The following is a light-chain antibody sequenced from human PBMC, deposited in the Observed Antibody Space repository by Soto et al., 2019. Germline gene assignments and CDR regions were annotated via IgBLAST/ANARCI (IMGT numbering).Light chain of an antibody. CDR1: QIITTY. J-gene: IGKJ1*01. CDR3: QQTYSMWM. V-gene: IGKV1-39*01. Sequence: DIQMTQSPSSLSASVGDRVTITCRASQIITTYVNWYQQKPGKAPELLIHGVSTLQTGVPSRFRGSGSAKEFALTISDLQPEDSATYYCQQTYSMWMFGQGTKVEI. CDR2: GVS.